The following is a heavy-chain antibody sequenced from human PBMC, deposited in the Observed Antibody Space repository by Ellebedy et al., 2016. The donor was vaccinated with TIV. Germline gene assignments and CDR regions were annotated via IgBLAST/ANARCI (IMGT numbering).Heavy chain of an antibody. D-gene: IGHD7-27*01. Sequence: SETLSLXXTVSGGSINSFGYYWGWIRQPPGEGLEWLATIYSSGTIDYNPSLRSRLTMSRDTSKDQFSLKLTSVTAADTAMYYCVRDSGNWAIDYWGQGTLVTVSS. CDR1: GGSINSFGYY. V-gene: IGHV4-39*07. CDR2: IYSSGTI. CDR3: VRDSGNWAIDY. J-gene: IGHJ4*02.